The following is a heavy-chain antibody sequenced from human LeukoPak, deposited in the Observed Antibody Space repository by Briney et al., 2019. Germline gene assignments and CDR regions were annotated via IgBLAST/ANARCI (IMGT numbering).Heavy chain of an antibody. CDR3: VRQYSSGWNYYHGMDV. J-gene: IGHJ6*02. D-gene: IGHD6-19*01. V-gene: IGHV6-1*01. CDR2: TYYRSKWYN. Sequence: SQTLSLTCAISGNSVSSNSAAWHWIRQSPSRGLEWLGRTYYRSKWYNDYAVSVKSRININPDTSKNQFSLHLNSVTPEDTAVYYCVRQYSSGWNYYHGMDVWGQGTTVTVSS. CDR1: GNSVSSNSAA.